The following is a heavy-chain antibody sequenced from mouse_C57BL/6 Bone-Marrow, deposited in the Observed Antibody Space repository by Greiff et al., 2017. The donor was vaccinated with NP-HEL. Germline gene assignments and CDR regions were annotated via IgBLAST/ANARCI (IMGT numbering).Heavy chain of an antibody. Sequence: DVKLVESGGGLVKPGGSLKLSCAASGFTFSDYGMHWVRQAPEKGLEWVAYISSGSSTIYYADTVKGRFTISRDNAKNTLFLQMTSLRSEDTAMYYCARTITTVVAENWGQGTSVTVSS. CDR1: GFTFSDYG. CDR2: ISSGSSTI. D-gene: IGHD1-1*01. CDR3: ARTITTVVAEN. J-gene: IGHJ4*01. V-gene: IGHV5-17*01.